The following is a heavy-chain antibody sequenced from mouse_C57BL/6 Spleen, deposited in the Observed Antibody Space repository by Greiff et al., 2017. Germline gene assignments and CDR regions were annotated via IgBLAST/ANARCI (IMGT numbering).Heavy chain of an antibody. Sequence: VQLQQPGAELVMPGASVKLSCKASGYTFTSYWMHWVKQRPGQGLEWIGEIDPSDSYTNYNQKFKGKSTLTVDKSSSTAYMQRSSLTSEDSAVYYCARAPTMVYFDYWGQGTTLTVSS. CDR3: ARAPTMVYFDY. CDR1: GYTFTSYW. D-gene: IGHD2-10*01. J-gene: IGHJ2*01. V-gene: IGHV1-69*01. CDR2: IDPSDSYT.